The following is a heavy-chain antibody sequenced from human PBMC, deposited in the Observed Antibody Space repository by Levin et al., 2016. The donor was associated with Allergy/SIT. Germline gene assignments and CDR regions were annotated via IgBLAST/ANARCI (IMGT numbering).Heavy chain of an antibody. CDR2: INHSGST. V-gene: IGHV4-34*01. D-gene: IGHD3-3*01. CDR3: ARGPVAIFGIFNWFDP. CDR1: GGSFSGYY. Sequence: SETLSLTCAVYGGSFSGYYWTWIRQPPGKGLEWIGEINHSGSTNYNPSLKSRVTISVDKSKNQFSLKLSSVTAADTAVYYCARGPVAIFGIFNWFDPWGQGTLVTVSS. J-gene: IGHJ5*02.